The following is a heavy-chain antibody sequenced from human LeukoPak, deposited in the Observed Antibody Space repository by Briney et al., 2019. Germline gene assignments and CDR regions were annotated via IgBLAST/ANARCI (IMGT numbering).Heavy chain of an antibody. CDR1: GFTFSSSG. D-gene: IGHD6-6*01. J-gene: IGHJ4*02. CDR3: AKESLKGSSFDY. CDR2: IWYGGSNK. Sequence: GGSLRLSCAASGFTFSSSGMHWVRQAPGKGLEWVAVIWYGGSNKYYADSVKGRFTISRDNSKNTLYLQMNSLRAEDTAVYYCAKESLKGSSFDYWGQGTLVTVSS. V-gene: IGHV3-30*02.